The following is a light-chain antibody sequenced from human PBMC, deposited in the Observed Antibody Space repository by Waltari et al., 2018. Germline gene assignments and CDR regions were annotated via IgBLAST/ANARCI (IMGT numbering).Light chain of an antibody. J-gene: IGKJ4*01. CDR3: QQRSNWPLT. Sequence: EIVLTQSPATLSLSPGERVTLSCRASQSVRSYLAWFQQKRGQAPRLLIYDASNRATGIPARFSGSGSGTDFTLTISSLEPEDFAVYYCQQRSNWPLTFGGGTKVEIK. V-gene: IGKV3-11*01. CDR2: DAS. CDR1: QSVRSY.